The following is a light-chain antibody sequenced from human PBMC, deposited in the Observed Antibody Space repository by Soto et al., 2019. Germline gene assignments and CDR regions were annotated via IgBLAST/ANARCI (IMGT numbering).Light chain of an antibody. V-gene: IGLV2-8*01. CDR1: SSHVGGYDY. CDR2: EVS. Sequence: QSVLTQPPSASGSPGQSVTIPCTGTSSHVGGYDYVSWYQQHPGKAPKLMIYEVSKRPSGVPDRFSGSKSGNTASLTVSGLQAEDEADYYCSSYAGSNNYVFGTGTKVTVL. CDR3: SSYAGSNNYV. J-gene: IGLJ1*01.